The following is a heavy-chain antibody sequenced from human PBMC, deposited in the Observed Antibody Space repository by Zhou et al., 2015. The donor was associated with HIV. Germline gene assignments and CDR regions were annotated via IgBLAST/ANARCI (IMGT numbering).Heavy chain of an antibody. CDR1: GYTFTSYY. Sequence: QVQLVQSGAEVKKPGASVKVSCKASGYTFTSYYMHWVRQAPGQGLEWMGIINPSGGSTNYAQKFQGRITMTRDTSTSTVYMELTSLRSEDTAVYHCARDWRFPWWNGGYFDYWGQGTLVTVSS. CDR3: ARDWRFPWWNGGYFDY. CDR2: INPSGGST. J-gene: IGHJ4*02. V-gene: IGHV1-46*01. D-gene: IGHD1-1*01.